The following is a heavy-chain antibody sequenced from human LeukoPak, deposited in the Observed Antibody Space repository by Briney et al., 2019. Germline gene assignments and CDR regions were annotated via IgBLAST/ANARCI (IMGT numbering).Heavy chain of an antibody. CDR1: GGSISSTTYY. J-gene: IGHJ4*02. Sequence: ETLSLTCTVSGGSISSTTYYWGWIRQPPGKGLEWIGSVYYIGTTYYNPSLKSRVTISVDTSKNQFSLKLSFVTAADTAVYYCARLYYDSSGYYPNYFDYWGQGILVTVSS. D-gene: IGHD3-22*01. CDR3: ARLYYDSSGYYPNYFDY. V-gene: IGHV4-39*01. CDR2: VYYIGTT.